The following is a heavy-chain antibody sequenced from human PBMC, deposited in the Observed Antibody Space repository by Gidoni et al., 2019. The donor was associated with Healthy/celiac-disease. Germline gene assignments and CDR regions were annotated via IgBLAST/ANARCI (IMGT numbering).Heavy chain of an antibody. CDR1: GYTFTGYY. D-gene: IGHD6-6*01. Sequence: QVQLVQSGAEVKKPGASVKVSCKASGYTFTGYYMHWVRQAPGQGLEWMGWINPNSGGTNYAQKFQGWVTMTRDTSISTAYMELSRLRSDDTAVYYCARASIAARQYYGMDVWGQGTTVTVSS. CDR2: INPNSGGT. J-gene: IGHJ6*02. V-gene: IGHV1-2*04. CDR3: ARASIAARQYYGMDV.